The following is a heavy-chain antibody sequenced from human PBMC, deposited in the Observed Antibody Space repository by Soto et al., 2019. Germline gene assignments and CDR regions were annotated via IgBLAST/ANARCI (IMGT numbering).Heavy chain of an antibody. CDR3: TKMGTGSWYMDYFDY. CDR2: ISASGIT. CDR1: GINFRTYA. D-gene: IGHD6-13*01. Sequence: GGSLRLSCAASGINFRTYAMTWVRQAPGKGLEWVAVISASGITYYAESVKGRFTISRDMSNNTVFLQMNSLRVEDTAIYYCTKMGTGSWYMDYFDYWGRGSLVTVSS. V-gene: IGHV3-23*01. J-gene: IGHJ4*02.